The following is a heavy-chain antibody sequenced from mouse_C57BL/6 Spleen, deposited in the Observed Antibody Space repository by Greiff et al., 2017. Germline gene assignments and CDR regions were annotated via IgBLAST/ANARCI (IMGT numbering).Heavy chain of an antibody. D-gene: IGHD1-1*01. CDR1: GFTFSSYT. CDR3: ARHSRLYYYGSSWYFDV. J-gene: IGHJ1*03. Sequence: EVKLQESGGGLVKPGGSLKLSCAASGFTFSSYTMSWVRQTPEKRLEWVATISGGGGNTYYPDSVKGRFTISRDNAKNTLYLQMSSLRSEDTALYYCARHSRLYYYGSSWYFDVWGTGTTVTVSS. CDR2: ISGGGGNT. V-gene: IGHV5-9*01.